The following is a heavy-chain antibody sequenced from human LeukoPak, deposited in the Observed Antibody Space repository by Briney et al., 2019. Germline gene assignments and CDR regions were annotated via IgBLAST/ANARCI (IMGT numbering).Heavy chain of an antibody. J-gene: IGHJ4*02. Sequence: SETLSLTCTVSGGSISSGDYYWSWIRQPPGKGLEWIGYIYYSGRTYYNPSLKSRVTISVDTSKNQFSLKLSSVTAADTAVYYCARDRAVTRVFVNCGQGTLVSVSS. CDR3: ARDRAVTRVFVN. V-gene: IGHV4-30-4*01. D-gene: IGHD4-17*01. CDR1: GGSISSGDYY. CDR2: IYYSGRT.